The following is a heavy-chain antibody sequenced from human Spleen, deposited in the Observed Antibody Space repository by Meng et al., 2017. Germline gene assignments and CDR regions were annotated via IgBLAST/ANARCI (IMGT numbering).Heavy chain of an antibody. V-gene: IGHV4-4*07. J-gene: IGHJ5*02. Sequence: SETLSLTCSVSGYSISSGYYWSWIRQPAGKGLEWIGRIYTSGSTNYNPSLKSRVTMSVDTSKNQFSLKLSSVTAADTAVYYCARVKVVRGVIAWFDPWGQGTLVTVSS. CDR2: IYTSGST. CDR1: GYSISSGYY. CDR3: ARVKVVRGVIAWFDP. D-gene: IGHD3-10*01.